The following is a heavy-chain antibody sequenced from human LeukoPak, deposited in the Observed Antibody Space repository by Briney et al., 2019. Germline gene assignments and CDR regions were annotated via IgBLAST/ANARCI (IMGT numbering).Heavy chain of an antibody. CDR3: ARVTQAVAAPDY. J-gene: IGHJ4*02. Sequence: SETLSLTCAVSGGSISSSNWWSWVRQPPGKGLEWIGYIYHSGSTYYNPSLKSRVTISVDRSKNQFSLKLSSVTAADTAVYYCARVTQAVAAPDYWGQGTLVTVSS. CDR2: IYHSGST. D-gene: IGHD6-19*01. V-gene: IGHV4-4*02. CDR1: GGSISSSNW.